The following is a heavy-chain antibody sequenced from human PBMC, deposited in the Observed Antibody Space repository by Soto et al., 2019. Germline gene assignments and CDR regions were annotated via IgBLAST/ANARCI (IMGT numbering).Heavy chain of an antibody. V-gene: IGHV4-39*01. CDR3: ARHGSH. J-gene: IGHJ4*02. Sequence: PSETLSLTCNVSGVSISDTSYYWGWIRQPPGKGLEWIGTTYFSGTTFYNPCLKSRLTISGDTSKNQFSLRLSSVTAADTAVYYCARHGSHWGQGTLVPVSS. CDR2: TYFSGTT. CDR1: GVSISDTSYY.